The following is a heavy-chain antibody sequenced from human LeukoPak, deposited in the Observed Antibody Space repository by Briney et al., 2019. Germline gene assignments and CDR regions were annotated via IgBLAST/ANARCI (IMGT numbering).Heavy chain of an antibody. D-gene: IGHD1/OR15-1a*01. CDR2: VSFDGNTT. V-gene: IGHV3-30*09. Sequence: GGSLRLSCAASGFTFRNYAMYWVRQAPGRGLEWAAVVSFDGNTTFYSDSVKGRFAISRDNSKNTLYLEMNSLRPEDTAVYYCARFRAATTRFDYWGQGTLVTVSS. J-gene: IGHJ4*02. CDR1: GFTFRNYA. CDR3: ARFRAATTRFDY.